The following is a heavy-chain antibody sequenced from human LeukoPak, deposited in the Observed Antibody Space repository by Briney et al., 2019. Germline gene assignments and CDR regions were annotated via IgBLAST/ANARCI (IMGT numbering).Heavy chain of an antibody. CDR2: ISYDGSHM. Sequence: GRSLRLSCATSGFTFYTYGMHWVRQAPGKGLEWMALISYDGSHMYYADSVKGRFTISRDNSKNTLYLQMDSLRTEDTAMYYCAKPSYYYGPGRYYIDEWGQGTLVTVSS. V-gene: IGHV3-30*18. CDR3: AKPSYYYGPGRYYIDE. CDR1: GFTFYTYG. D-gene: IGHD3-10*01. J-gene: IGHJ4*02.